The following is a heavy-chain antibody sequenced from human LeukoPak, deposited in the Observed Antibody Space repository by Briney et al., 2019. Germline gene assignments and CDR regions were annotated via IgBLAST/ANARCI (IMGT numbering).Heavy chain of an antibody. CDR2: LQPEDREV. J-gene: IGHJ4*02. CDR1: GDTLTEIS. Sequence: ASVKVSCRVSGDTLTEISIHWLRQTPGKGVEWMGGLQPEDREVIYAQKWQGRVTMTEDSSTDTAYMDLRSLRSEDTAVYYCATAEQLVWGQGTLVTVSS. D-gene: IGHD6-6*01. CDR3: ATAEQLV. V-gene: IGHV1-24*01.